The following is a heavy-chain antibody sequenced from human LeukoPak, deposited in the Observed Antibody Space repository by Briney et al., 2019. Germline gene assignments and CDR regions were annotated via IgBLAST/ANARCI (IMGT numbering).Heavy chain of an antibody. CDR2: IRYDGSNK. D-gene: IGHD6-13*01. CDR1: GFTFSSYG. V-gene: IGHV3-30*02. CDR3: AKDPGSSWFNWFDP. Sequence: GGSLRLSCAASGFTFSSYGMHWVRQAPGKGLEWVAFIRYDGSNKYYADSVKGRFTISRDNSKNTLYLQMNSLRAEDTAVYYCAKDPGSSWFNWFDPWGQGTLVTVSS. J-gene: IGHJ5*02.